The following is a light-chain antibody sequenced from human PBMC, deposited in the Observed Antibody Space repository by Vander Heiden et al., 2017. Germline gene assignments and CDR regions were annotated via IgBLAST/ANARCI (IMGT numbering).Light chain of an antibody. J-gene: IGKJ1*01. V-gene: IGKV3-15*01. CDR3: QQYNNWPSTWT. CDR1: QSVSSN. CDR2: GAS. Sequence: EIVMTQSPATLSVSPGERATLSCRASQSVSSNLAWYQQKPGQAPRLLIYGASTRATGIPARFSGSGSGIEFTLTISSLQSEDFAVYYCQQYNNWPSTWTFGQGTKVEIK.